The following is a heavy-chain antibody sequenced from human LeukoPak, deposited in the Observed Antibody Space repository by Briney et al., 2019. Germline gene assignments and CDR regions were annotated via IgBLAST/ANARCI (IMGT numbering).Heavy chain of an antibody. Sequence: PGGSLRLSCAASGFTFSSYGMHWVRQAPGKGLEWVAFIRYDGSNKYYAGSVKGRFTISRDNSKNTLYLQMNSLRAEDTAVFYCEKVPPRGSWYGGDYWGQGTLVTVSS. V-gene: IGHV3-30*02. CDR2: IRYDGSNK. CDR3: EKVPPRGSWYGGDY. J-gene: IGHJ4*02. D-gene: IGHD6-13*01. CDR1: GFTFSSYG.